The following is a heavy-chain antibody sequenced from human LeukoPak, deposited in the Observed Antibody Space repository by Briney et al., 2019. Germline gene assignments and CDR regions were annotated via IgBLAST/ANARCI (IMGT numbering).Heavy chain of an antibody. CDR2: ISSSSSTI. CDR1: GFTFSSYS. V-gene: IGHV3-48*01. CDR3: ASTGRGYSYGN. J-gene: IGHJ4*02. D-gene: IGHD5-18*01. Sequence: GGSLRPSCAASGFTFSSYSMNWVRQAPGKGLEWVSYISSSSSTIYYADSVKGRFTISRDNAKNSLYLQMNSLRAEDTAVYYCASTGRGYSYGNWGQGTLVTVSS.